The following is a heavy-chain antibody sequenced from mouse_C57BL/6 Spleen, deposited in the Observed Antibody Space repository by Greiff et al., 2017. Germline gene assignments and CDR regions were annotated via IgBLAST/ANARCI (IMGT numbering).Heavy chain of an antibody. CDR2: ILPGSGST. V-gene: IGHV1-9*01. J-gene: IGHJ2*01. CDR3: ARRDYGSSSDY. CDR1: GYTFTGYW. Sequence: QVQLQQSGAELMKPGASVKLSCKATGYTFTGYWIEWVKQRPGHGLEWIGEILPGSGSTNYNEKFKGKATFTADKSSNTAYMPLSSLTTEDYAIYYCARRDYGSSSDYWGQGTTLTVSS. D-gene: IGHD1-1*01.